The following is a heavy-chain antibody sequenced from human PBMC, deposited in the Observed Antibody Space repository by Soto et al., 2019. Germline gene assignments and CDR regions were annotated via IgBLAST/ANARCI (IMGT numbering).Heavy chain of an antibody. J-gene: IGHJ4*02. Sequence: SVKGSCKASGYTFTSYGISWGRQAPGQGLEWMGWISAYNGDTNYAQKLQGRVTVTTDTSTSTVYMELSSLRSEDKAVYYCARVRRSSGYYYGYWGQGTPVTVSS. V-gene: IGHV1-18*04. D-gene: IGHD3-22*01. CDR1: GYTFTSYG. CDR3: ARVRRSSGYYYGY. CDR2: ISAYNGDT.